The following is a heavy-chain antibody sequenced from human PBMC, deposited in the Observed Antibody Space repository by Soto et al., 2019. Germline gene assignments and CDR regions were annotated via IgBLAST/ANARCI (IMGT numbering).Heavy chain of an antibody. V-gene: IGHV1-2*02. Sequence: QVQLVQSGTEVRKPGASVKVSCKTSGYTFTAFYLHWLRQAPGQGPEWMGWIHPKSGAIKSAQKFQGLVTMTRDTAITTAYLELNTLTSDDTAVYDCASNVYCSGESCWGGWFDPWVQGTLVTVSS. D-gene: IGHD2-15*01. CDR3: ASNVYCSGESCWGGWFDP. CDR2: IHPKSGAI. J-gene: IGHJ5*02. CDR1: GYTFTAFY.